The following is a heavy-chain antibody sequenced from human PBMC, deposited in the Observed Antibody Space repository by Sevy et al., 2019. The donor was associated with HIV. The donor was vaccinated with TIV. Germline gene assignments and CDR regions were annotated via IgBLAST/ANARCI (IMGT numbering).Heavy chain of an antibody. V-gene: IGHV3-33*01. Sequence: GGSLRLSCEVSGFTFSTYGMHWVRQAPGKGLEWVGVIWYDGTIKYYADSVKGRFTISRDNSKDTLFLQMNSLTPEDTAVYYCARGGGYCGGDCYSIDYWGQGALVTVSS. CDR3: ARGGGYCGGDCYSIDY. CDR2: IWYDGTIK. D-gene: IGHD2-21*02. CDR1: GFTFSTYG. J-gene: IGHJ4*02.